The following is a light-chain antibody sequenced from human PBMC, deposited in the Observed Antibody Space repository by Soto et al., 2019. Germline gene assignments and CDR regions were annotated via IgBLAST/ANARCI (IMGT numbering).Light chain of an antibody. Sequence: EIVLTQSPGTLSLSPGERATLSCRASQSVSSSYLAWYQQKPGQAPRLLIYGASSRDTGIPDRFSGSGSGTDFTFTISRPEPNDFAVYYCQQYGSSPRTFGQGTKVEIK. J-gene: IGKJ1*01. V-gene: IGKV3-20*01. CDR1: QSVSSSY. CDR2: GAS. CDR3: QQYGSSPRT.